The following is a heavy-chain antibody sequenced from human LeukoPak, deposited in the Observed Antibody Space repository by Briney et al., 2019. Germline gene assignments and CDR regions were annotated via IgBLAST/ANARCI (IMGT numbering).Heavy chain of an antibody. CDR1: GFTFSSYA. Sequence: RSGGSLRLSCAVSGFTFSSYAMSWVRQAPGKGLEWVSAISGSGGSTYYADSVKGRFTTSRDNSKNTLYLQMNSLRAEDTAVYYCATNKGATYYYDSSGYSLDYWGQGTLVTVSS. J-gene: IGHJ4*02. V-gene: IGHV3-23*01. CDR2: ISGSGGST. CDR3: ATNKGATYYYDSSGYSLDY. D-gene: IGHD3-22*01.